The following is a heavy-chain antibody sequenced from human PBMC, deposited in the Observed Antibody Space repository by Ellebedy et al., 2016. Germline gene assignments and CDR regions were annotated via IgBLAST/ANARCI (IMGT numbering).Heavy chain of an antibody. Sequence: SETLSLTCTVSGGSISSGGYYCSWIRQHPGKGLEWIGNIYYSGSTYYNPSLKSRVTISVDTSKNQFSLKLSSLTAADTAVYYFARDQGVGQRTSLATQRYRGVWFDPWGQGILVTVSS. V-gene: IGHV4-31*03. J-gene: IGHJ5*02. D-gene: IGHD3-9*01. CDR2: IYYSGST. CDR1: GGSISSGGYY. CDR3: ARDQGVGQRTSLATQRYRGVWFDP.